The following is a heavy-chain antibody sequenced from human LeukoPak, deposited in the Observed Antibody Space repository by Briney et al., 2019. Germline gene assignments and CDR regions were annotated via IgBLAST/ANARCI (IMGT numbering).Heavy chain of an antibody. J-gene: IGHJ4*02. Sequence: SETLSLTCTVSGGSISSYYWSWIRQPPGKGLEWIGYIYYSGSTNYNPSLKSRVTISVDTSKNQFSPKLSSVTAADTAVYYCARGYSGSSGVDYWGQGTLVTVSS. V-gene: IGHV4-59*01. D-gene: IGHD1-26*01. CDR1: GGSISSYY. CDR2: IYYSGST. CDR3: ARGYSGSSGVDY.